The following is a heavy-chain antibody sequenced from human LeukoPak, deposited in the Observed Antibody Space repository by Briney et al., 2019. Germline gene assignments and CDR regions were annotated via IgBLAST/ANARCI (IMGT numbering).Heavy chain of an antibody. Sequence: ASVKVSCKTSGYTFTRHGVAWVRQAPGQGLEWMGWISGYDGDTNFAQEFQGRVTMTTDTSSNTAYMELRSLRSDDTAVYYCARVRYYGSGSPLDYWGQGTLVTVSS. CDR2: ISGYDGDT. V-gene: IGHV1-18*01. CDR1: GYTFTRHG. CDR3: ARVRYYGSGSPLDY. D-gene: IGHD3-10*01. J-gene: IGHJ4*02.